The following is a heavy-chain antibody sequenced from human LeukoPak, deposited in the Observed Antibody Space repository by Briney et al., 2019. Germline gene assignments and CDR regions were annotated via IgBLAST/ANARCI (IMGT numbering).Heavy chain of an antibody. D-gene: IGHD4-17*01. J-gene: IGHJ6*02. CDR2: IYSGGST. Sequence: GGSLRLSCAASGFTVSSNYMSWVRQAPGKGLEWVSVIYSGGSTYYADSVKGRFTISRDNSKNTLYLQMNSLRAEDTAVYYCARVQSGLRGYYYYGMDVWGQGTTVTVSS. V-gene: IGHV3-66*01. CDR1: GFTVSSNY. CDR3: ARVQSGLRGYYYYGMDV.